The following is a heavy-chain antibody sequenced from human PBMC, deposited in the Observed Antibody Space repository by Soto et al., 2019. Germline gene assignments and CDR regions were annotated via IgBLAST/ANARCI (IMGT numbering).Heavy chain of an antibody. V-gene: IGHV1-69*01. CDR2: ITPVFGTA. J-gene: IGHJ5*02. Sequence: QVQLVQSGAEVKKPGSSVKVSCKASADTFNSYSLSWFRQAPGQRLEWMGGITPVFGTADYAQSFEDRLTITADDSTSTVYMELSCLRSDDTAVYYCARSLEGTTVTNWFDPWGQGALVTVSS. D-gene: IGHD4-17*01. CDR3: ARSLEGTTVTNWFDP. CDR1: ADTFNSYS.